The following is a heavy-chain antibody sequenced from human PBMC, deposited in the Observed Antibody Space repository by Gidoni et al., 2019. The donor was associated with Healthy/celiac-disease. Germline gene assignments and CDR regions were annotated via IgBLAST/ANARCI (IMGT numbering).Heavy chain of an antibody. D-gene: IGHD2-2*01. CDR2: IIPIIGIA. CDR3: ARERGRGYCSSTSCPLNWFDP. CDR1: GGPFSSYA. Sequence: QVQLVQSGAEVKKPGSSVKVSCKPSGGPFSSYAISWVRQAPGQGLEWLGRIIPIIGIANYAHKFQGRVTITADKTTSTAYMELSSLRSEDTAVYYCARERGRGYCSSTSCPLNWFDPWGQGTLVTVSS. V-gene: IGHV1-69*04. J-gene: IGHJ5*02.